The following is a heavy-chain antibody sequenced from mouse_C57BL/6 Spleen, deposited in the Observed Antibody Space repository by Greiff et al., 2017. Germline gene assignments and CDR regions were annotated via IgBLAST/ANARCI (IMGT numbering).Heavy chain of an antibody. Sequence: QVQLQQSGAELARPGASVKLSCKASGYTFTSSGISWVKQRTGQGLEWIGEIYPRSGNTYYNEKFKGKATLTADKSSSTAYMELRSLTSEDSAVYFCARWVDYAMDYWGQGTSVTVSS. CDR1: GYTFTSSG. V-gene: IGHV1-81*01. CDR3: ARWVDYAMDY. J-gene: IGHJ4*01. CDR2: IYPRSGNT. D-gene: IGHD1-1*01.